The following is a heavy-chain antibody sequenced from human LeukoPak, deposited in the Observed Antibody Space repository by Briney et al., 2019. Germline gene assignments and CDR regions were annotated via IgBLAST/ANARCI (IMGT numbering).Heavy chain of an antibody. D-gene: IGHD3-22*01. J-gene: IGHJ4*02. CDR2: INHSGST. Sequence: PSETLSLTCAVYGGSFSGYYWSWIRQPPGKGLEWIGEINHSGSTNYNPSLKSRVTISVDTSKNQFSLKLSSVTAADTAVYYCARGNGNYYDSSGYYYGGGFDYWGQGTLVTVSS. CDR3: ARGNGNYYDSSGYYYGGGFDY. CDR1: GGSFSGYY. V-gene: IGHV4-34*01.